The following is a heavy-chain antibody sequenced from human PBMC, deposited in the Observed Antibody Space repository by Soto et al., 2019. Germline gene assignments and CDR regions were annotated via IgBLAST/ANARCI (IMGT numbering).Heavy chain of an antibody. CDR2: ISGYNSNT. Sequence: VQLVQSGGEVKRPGTSVKVSCEASGYSFANYGITWVRQAPGQGLEWMGWISGYNSNTNYAQKFEGRVTMTKDTTKNTAHLEVRSLRFDDTAVYYCGRERQWEPVLYWGQGTPVTVSS. CDR1: GYSFANYG. J-gene: IGHJ4*02. CDR3: GRERQWEPVLY. D-gene: IGHD1-26*01. V-gene: IGHV1-18*01.